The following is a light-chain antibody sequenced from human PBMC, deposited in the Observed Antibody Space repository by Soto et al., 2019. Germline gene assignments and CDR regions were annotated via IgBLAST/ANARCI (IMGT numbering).Light chain of an antibody. CDR3: QQFWT. CDR1: QSISSW. Sequence: DIQMAQSPSTLSASVGDRVTITCRASQSISSWLAWYQQKPGKAPNLLISDTSILQSGVPSRFSGSGSGTEITLTISSLQPDDVATYYCQQFWTFGQGTKVDIK. V-gene: IGKV1-5*01. CDR2: DTS. J-gene: IGKJ1*01.